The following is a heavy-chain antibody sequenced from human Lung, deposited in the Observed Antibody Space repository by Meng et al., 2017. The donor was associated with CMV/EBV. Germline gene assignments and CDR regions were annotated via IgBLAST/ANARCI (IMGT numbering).Heavy chain of an antibody. V-gene: IGHV1-2*02. CDR3: ARVKRYCTGGTCSSTGYYGMDG. CDR1: GYNXTGYY. D-gene: IGHD2-15*01. CDR2: INPNSGGT. Sequence: ASXXVSXKASGYNXTGYYIHWVRQAPGQGLEWMGWINPNSGGTNYAQKFQGRITMTGDTSITTAYMELSRLRSDDMAVYHCARVKRYCTGGTCSSTGYYGMDGXGQGXTVTVS. J-gene: IGHJ6*02.